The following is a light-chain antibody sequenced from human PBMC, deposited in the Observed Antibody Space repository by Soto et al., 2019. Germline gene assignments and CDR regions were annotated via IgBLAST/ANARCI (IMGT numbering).Light chain of an antibody. J-gene: IGKJ4*01. Sequence: EIVLTQSPGTLSLSPGERATLSCRASQSVSSSFLGWYQQKPGQAPRLLIYGASNRATGIPDRFSGSASGTDFTLTISRLEPEDFAVYYCQQYGSSPPLTFGGGTKVEIK. CDR2: GAS. CDR3: QQYGSSPPLT. V-gene: IGKV3-20*01. CDR1: QSVSSSF.